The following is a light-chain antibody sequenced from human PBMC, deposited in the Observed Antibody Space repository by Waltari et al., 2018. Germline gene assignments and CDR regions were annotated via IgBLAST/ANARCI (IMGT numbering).Light chain of an antibody. CDR2: DVN. V-gene: IGLV2-23*02. CDR1: SSDVGTYNL. J-gene: IGLJ3*02. CDR3: CSYAGSAISV. Sequence: QSALTQTATVSGSPGQSITISCTGTSSDVGTYNLVSWYQQHPGKAPTLIIYDVNKRPSGVSNRFSGSKSGNTASLTISGLQAADEADYYCCSYAGSAISVFGGETKVTVL.